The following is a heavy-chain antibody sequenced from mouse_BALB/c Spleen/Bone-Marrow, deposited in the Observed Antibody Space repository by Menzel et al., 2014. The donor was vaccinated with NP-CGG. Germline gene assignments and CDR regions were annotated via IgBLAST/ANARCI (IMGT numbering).Heavy chain of an antibody. CDR3: ARGYYYGSSHYWYFDV. Sequence: EVQGVESGGGLVQPGGSRKLSCVASGFTFSSFGMHWVRQAPEKGLEWVAYISSGSSSTYYADTLKGRFTISRDNPKNTLFPQMTSLRSEDTAMYYCARGYYYGSSHYWYFDVWGAGTTVTVSS. J-gene: IGHJ1*01. CDR1: GFTFSSFG. CDR2: ISSGSSST. V-gene: IGHV5-17*02. D-gene: IGHD1-1*01.